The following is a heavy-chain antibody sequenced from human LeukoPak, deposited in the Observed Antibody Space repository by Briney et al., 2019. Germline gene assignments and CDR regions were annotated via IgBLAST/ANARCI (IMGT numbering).Heavy chain of an antibody. D-gene: IGHD3-10*01. CDR2: IIPIFGTA. J-gene: IGHJ4*02. Sequence: GASVKVSCKASGGTFSSYAISWVRQAPGQGLEWMGGIIPIFGTANYAQKFQGRVTITADESTSTAYMELSSLRSEDTAVYYCAGGYYYGSGSLGYFDYWGQGTLVTVSS. CDR3: AGGYYYGSGSLGYFDY. CDR1: GGTFSSYA. V-gene: IGHV1-69*13.